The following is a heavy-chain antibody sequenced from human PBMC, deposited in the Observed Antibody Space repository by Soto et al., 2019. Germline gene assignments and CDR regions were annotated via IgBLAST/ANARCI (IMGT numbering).Heavy chain of an antibody. CDR3: ARAQGSIGLTFDY. CDR2: IYYSGST. CDR1: GGSISSGDYY. J-gene: IGHJ4*02. D-gene: IGHD3-22*01. Sequence: KQSQTLSLTCTVSGGSISSGDYYWSWIRQPPGKGLEWIGYIYYSGSTYYNPSLKSRVTISVDTSKNQFSLKLSSVTAADTAVYYCARAQGSIGLTFDYWGQGTLVTVSS. V-gene: IGHV4-30-4*01.